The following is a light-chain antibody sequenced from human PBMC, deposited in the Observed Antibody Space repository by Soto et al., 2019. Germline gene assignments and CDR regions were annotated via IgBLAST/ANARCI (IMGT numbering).Light chain of an antibody. CDR1: SSDVGRYKL. V-gene: IGLV2-23*02. J-gene: IGLJ1*01. CDR2: EVS. Sequence: QSALTQPASVSGSPGQSITISCTGTSSDVGRYKLVSWYQQHPGKAPKLMIYEVSKRPSGVSNRFSGSKSGNTASLTISGVQAEDEAVYYCCSYAGDYTYVFGIGTKLTVL. CDR3: CSYAGDYTYV.